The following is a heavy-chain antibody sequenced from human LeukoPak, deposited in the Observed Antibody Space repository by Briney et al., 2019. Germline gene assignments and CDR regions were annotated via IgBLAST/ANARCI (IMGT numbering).Heavy chain of an antibody. Sequence: PGGSLRLSCAASGFTFSAYAMSWVRQAPGKGLEWVSAITGSGDITGTGDTTYYADSVKGRFTISRDNSKNTLYLQMNSLRVEDTAVYYCAKVGPWGYHLPEYFHHWGQGTLVTVSS. CDR3: AKVGPWGYHLPEYFHH. V-gene: IGHV3-23*01. CDR2: ITGSGDITGTGDTT. D-gene: IGHD2-2*01. J-gene: IGHJ1*01. CDR1: GFTFSAYA.